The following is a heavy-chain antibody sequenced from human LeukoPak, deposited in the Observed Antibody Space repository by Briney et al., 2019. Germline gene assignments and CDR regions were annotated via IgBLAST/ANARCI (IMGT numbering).Heavy chain of an antibody. CDR1: GFTFSSYG. Sequence: GGSLRLSCAASGFTFSSYGMHWVRQAPGKGLEWVAFIRYDGRNKYYADSVKGRFTISRDNSKNTLYLQMNSLRAEDTAVYYCAKPSGRQLVSNWFDPWGQGTLVTVSS. V-gene: IGHV3-30*02. J-gene: IGHJ5*02. CDR2: IRYDGRNK. CDR3: AKPSGRQLVSNWFDP. D-gene: IGHD6-13*01.